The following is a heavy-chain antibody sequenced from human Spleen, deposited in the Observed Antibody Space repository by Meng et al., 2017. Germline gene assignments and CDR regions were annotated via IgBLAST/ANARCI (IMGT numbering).Heavy chain of an antibody. V-gene: IGHV3-30*04. CDR2: ISYDGSNK. CDR3: ARDREGAFDI. J-gene: IGHJ3*02. D-gene: IGHD3-16*01. Sequence: GESLKISCAASGFTFSSYAMHWVRQAPGKGLEWVAVISYDGSNKYYADSVKGRFTISRDNSKNTLYLQMNSLRAEDTAVYYCARDREGAFDIWGQGTMVTVSS. CDR1: GFTFSSYA.